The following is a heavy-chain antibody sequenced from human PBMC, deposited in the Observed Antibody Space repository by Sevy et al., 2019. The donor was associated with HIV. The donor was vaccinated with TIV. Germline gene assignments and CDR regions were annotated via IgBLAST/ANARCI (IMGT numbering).Heavy chain of an antibody. CDR2: IYYSGRT. CDR1: GYSISSSNW. J-gene: IGHJ3*02. Sequence: SETLSLTCAVSGYSISSSNWRGWIRQPPGKGLEWIGYIYYSGRTYHNPSLKSRVSMSVDTSKNQFSLKLSSVTAVDTAVYYCARNRVRSSGRRLEAFDIWGQGTMVTVSS. V-gene: IGHV4-28*01. CDR3: ARNRVRSSGRRLEAFDI. D-gene: IGHD3-22*01.